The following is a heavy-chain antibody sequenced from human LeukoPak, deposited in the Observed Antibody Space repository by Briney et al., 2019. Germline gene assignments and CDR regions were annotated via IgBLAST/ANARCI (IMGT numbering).Heavy chain of an antibody. D-gene: IGHD3-10*01. J-gene: IGHJ4*02. Sequence: PGGSLRLPCAASGFTFSSYGMHWVRQAPGKGLEWVAVISYDGDNKYFADSVKGRFAISRDNSKNTLYLQMNSLRGEDTAVYYCVKGSTVELFGDCWGQGTLVIVSS. V-gene: IGHV3-30*18. CDR2: ISYDGDNK. CDR1: GFTFSSYG. CDR3: VKGSTVELFGDC.